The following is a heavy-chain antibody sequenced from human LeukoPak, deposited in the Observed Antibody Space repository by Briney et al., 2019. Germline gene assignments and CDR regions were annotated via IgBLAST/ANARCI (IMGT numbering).Heavy chain of an antibody. Sequence: PGGSLRLSCAASGFTFSSYSMNWVRQAPGKGLEWVSSISSSSSYIYYADSVKGRLTISRDNAKNSLYLQMNSLRAEDTAVYYCARGRVPAAALPYYGMDVWGQGTTVTVSS. V-gene: IGHV3-21*01. CDR1: GFTFSSYS. D-gene: IGHD2-2*01. CDR2: ISSSSSYI. J-gene: IGHJ6*02. CDR3: ARGRVPAAALPYYGMDV.